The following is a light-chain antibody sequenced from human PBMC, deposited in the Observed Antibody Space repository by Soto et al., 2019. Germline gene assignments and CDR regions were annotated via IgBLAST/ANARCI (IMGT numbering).Light chain of an antibody. J-gene: IGKJ1*01. CDR3: QQYGKLLGT. CDR2: DAS. Sequence: DIQMTQSPSSLSASVGDRVTITCQSSQDISNYLNWYQQKPGKVPKLLIYDASNLETGVPSRFSGSGSGTDFTFTISSLQPEDIATYYCQQYGKLLGTFGQGTKVEIK. CDR1: QDISNY. V-gene: IGKV1-33*01.